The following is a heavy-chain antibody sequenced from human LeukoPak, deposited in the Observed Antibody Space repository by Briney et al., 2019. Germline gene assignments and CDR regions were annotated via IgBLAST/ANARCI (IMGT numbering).Heavy chain of an antibody. Sequence: SETLSLTCAVYGGSLSGYYWSWIRQPPGKGLEWIGEINHSGSTNYNPSLKSRVTISVDTSKNQFSLSLTSVTAADTAVYYCARHRDGCSSTSCYSSSYYWDQGTLVTVSS. D-gene: IGHD2-2*01. CDR3: ARHRDGCSSTSCYSSSYY. J-gene: IGHJ4*02. CDR2: INHSGST. CDR1: GGSLSGYY. V-gene: IGHV4-34*01.